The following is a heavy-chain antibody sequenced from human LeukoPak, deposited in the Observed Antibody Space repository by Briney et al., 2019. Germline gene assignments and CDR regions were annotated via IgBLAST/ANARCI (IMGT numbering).Heavy chain of an antibody. V-gene: IGHV3-21*01. J-gene: IGHJ4*02. CDR3: ARDYDFWSGYLGY. CDR1: GFTLSSYS. D-gene: IGHD3-3*01. CDR2: ISSSSTYI. Sequence: GGSLRLSCAASGFTLSSYSTNWVRRAPGKRLEWVSSISSSSTYIYYADSVKGRFTISRDNAKNSLYLQMNSLRAEDTAVYYCARDYDFWSGYLGYWGQGTLVTVSS.